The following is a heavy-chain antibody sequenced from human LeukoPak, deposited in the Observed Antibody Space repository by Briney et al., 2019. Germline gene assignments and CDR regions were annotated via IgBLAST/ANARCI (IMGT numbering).Heavy chain of an antibody. D-gene: IGHD3-10*01. CDR3: VRDRTVGSGKNAFDM. V-gene: IGHV3-48*03. Sequence: PGGSLRLSCGASGFTFSSYEMTWVPQAPGKGLEWVSYLVGSGETIYYADSVKGRFTISRDNAKNSLYLQMNSLRAEDTAVYYCVRDRTVGSGKNAFDMWGQGTMVTVSS. CDR1: GFTFSSYE. CDR2: LVGSGETI. J-gene: IGHJ3*02.